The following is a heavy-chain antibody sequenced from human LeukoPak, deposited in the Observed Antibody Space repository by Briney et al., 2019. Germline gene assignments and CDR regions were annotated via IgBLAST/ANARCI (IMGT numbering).Heavy chain of an antibody. CDR3: TTETWIQLWSSHFDY. V-gene: IGHV3-15*01. Sequence: GGSLRLSCAASGFTFSNAWMSWVRQAPGKGLEWVGRIKSKTDGGTTDYAAPVKGRFTISRDDSKNTLYLQMNSLKTEDTAVYYCTTETWIQLWSSHFDYWGQGTLVTVSS. D-gene: IGHD5-18*01. CDR1: GFTFSNAW. CDR2: IKSKTDGGTT. J-gene: IGHJ4*02.